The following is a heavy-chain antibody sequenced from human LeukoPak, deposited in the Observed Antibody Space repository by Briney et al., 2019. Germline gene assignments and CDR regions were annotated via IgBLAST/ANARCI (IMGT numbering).Heavy chain of an antibody. CDR1: GFTFSSYS. Sequence: GGSLRLSCAASGFTFSSYSMNWVRQAPGKGLEWVSSISSSSSYIYYADSVKGQCTISRDNAKNSLYLQMNSLRAEDTAVYYCARDRSTTVTTYYGFDYWGQGTLVTVSS. CDR3: ARDRSTTVTTYYGFDY. V-gene: IGHV3-21*01. CDR2: ISSSSSYI. J-gene: IGHJ4*02. D-gene: IGHD4-17*01.